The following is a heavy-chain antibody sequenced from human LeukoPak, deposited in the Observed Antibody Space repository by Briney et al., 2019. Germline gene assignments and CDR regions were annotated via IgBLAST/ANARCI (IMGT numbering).Heavy chain of an antibody. CDR3: ARHWDIVVVPAAADF. CDR1: GYTFSKYW. V-gene: IGHV5-51*01. D-gene: IGHD2-2*01. Sequence: GESLKISCTVSGYTFSKYWIAWVRQMPGKGLEWMGIIYPDDSDTRYSPSFQGQVTISADTSISTAYLQWNSLKAADTAMYFCARHWDIVVVPAAADFWGQGTLVTVSS. CDR2: IYPDDSDT. J-gene: IGHJ4*02.